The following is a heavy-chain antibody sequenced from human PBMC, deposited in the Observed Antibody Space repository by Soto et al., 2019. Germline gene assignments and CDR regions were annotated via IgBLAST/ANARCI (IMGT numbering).Heavy chain of an antibody. J-gene: IGHJ4*02. D-gene: IGHD5-12*01. CDR2: IYHSGST. Sequence: SETLSLTCAVSGGSISSGGYSWSWIRQPPGKGLEWIGYIYHSGSTYYNPSLKSRVTISVDRSKNQFSLKLSSVTAADTAVYYCARALHEMAIEYWGQGTLVTVSS. CDR1: GGSISSGGYS. V-gene: IGHV4-30-2*01. CDR3: ARALHEMAIEY.